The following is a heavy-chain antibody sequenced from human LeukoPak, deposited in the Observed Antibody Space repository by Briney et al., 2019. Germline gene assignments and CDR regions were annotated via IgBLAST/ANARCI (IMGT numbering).Heavy chain of an antibody. CDR3: AREYGDPGPFDY. J-gene: IGHJ4*02. CDR1: GFTFSSYG. CDR2: IWYDGSNK. D-gene: IGHD2-21*02. Sequence: GGSLRLSCAASGFTFSSYGMHWVRQAPGKGLEWVAVIWYDGSNKYYADSVKGRFTISRGNSKNTLYLQMNSLGAEDTAVYYCAREYGDPGPFDYWGQGTLVTVSS. V-gene: IGHV3-33*01.